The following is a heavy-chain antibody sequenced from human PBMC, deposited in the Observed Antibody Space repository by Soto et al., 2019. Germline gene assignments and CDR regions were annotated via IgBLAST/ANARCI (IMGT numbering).Heavy chain of an antibody. J-gene: IGHJ4*02. V-gene: IGHV4-31*03. CDR3: ARAPLPYDNSGYYNFVYFDY. D-gene: IGHD3-22*01. CDR2: IYYSGST. CDR1: GGSISSGGYY. Sequence: TSETLSVTCSVSGGSISSGGYYWSWIRQHPGKGLEWIGYIYYSGSTYYNPSLKSRVTISVDTSKNQFSLKLSSVTAADTAVYYCARAPLPYDNSGYYNFVYFDYWGQGTLFTVSS.